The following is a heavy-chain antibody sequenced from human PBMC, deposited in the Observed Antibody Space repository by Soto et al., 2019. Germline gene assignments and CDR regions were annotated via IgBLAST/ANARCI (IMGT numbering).Heavy chain of an antibody. V-gene: IGHV3-15*01. D-gene: IGHD5-12*01. CDR1: GFTFSNAW. Sequence: EVQLVESGGGLVKPGGSLRLSCAASGFTFSNAWMNWVRQAPGKGLEWVGRIKVNRDGGPTDYAAPVRGRFSLSRDDSRNTLYLQMNSLKNEDTAMYYCAGGDIAGDLDYWGRGTLVTVSS. J-gene: IGHJ4*02. CDR2: IKVNRDGGPT. CDR3: AGGDIAGDLDY.